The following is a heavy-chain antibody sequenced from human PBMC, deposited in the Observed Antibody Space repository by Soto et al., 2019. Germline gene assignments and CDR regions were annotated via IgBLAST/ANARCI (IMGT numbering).Heavy chain of an antibody. Sequence: SETLSLTCTVSGGSISSYYWSWIRQPAGKGLEWIGRIYSSGSTNYNPSLKSRFTMSVDTSKNQFSLKLSPVTAADPAAYYCARDLGDSGSDAHFDYWGPGNMGTVCS. CDR2: IYSSGST. CDR1: GGSISSYY. D-gene: IGHD3-16*01. CDR3: ARDLGDSGSDAHFDY. V-gene: IGHV4-4*07. J-gene: IGHJ4*02.